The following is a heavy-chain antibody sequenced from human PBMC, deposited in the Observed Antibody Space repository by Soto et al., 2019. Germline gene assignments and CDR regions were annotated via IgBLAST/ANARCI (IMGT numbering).Heavy chain of an antibody. Sequence: QVQLVQSGAEVKKPGSSVKVSCKASGGTFSSYAISWVRQAPGQGLEWMGGIIPIFGKANYAQKFQGRVTITADESTSTAYMELSSLRSEDTAVYYCARDGYYYDSSGYYYYFDYWGQGTLVTVSS. CDR3: ARDGYYYDSSGYYYYFDY. D-gene: IGHD3-22*01. J-gene: IGHJ4*02. CDR2: IIPIFGKA. V-gene: IGHV1-69*12. CDR1: GGTFSSYA.